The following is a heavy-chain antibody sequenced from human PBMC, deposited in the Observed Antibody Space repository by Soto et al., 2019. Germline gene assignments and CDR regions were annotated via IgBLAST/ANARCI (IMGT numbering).Heavy chain of an antibody. Sequence: QVQLVQSGAEVKKPGASVKVSCKASGYTFTNYYMHWVRQAPGQGLEWMGIISPSGGATYAQEFQHRVTLTRDTSTSTAYMELSGLTSKDAAVYFCARDGSSDWLTWLDPWGQGTLVTVSS. V-gene: IGHV1-46*01. CDR1: GYTFTNYY. J-gene: IGHJ5*02. CDR2: ISPSGGA. D-gene: IGHD3-9*01. CDR3: ARDGSSDWLTWLDP.